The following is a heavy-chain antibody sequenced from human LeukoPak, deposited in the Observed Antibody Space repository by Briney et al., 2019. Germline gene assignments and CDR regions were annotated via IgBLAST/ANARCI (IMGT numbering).Heavy chain of an antibody. V-gene: IGHV4-61*01. CDR3: ARDLVDIVATSEVHAFDI. CDR1: GGSVSSGSYY. J-gene: IGHJ3*02. CDR2: IYYSGST. Sequence: PSETLSLTCTVSGGSVSSGSYYWSWIRQPPGKGLEWIGYIYYSGSTNYNPSLKSRVTISVDTSKNQFSLKLSSVTAADTAVYYCARDLVDIVATSEVHAFDIWGQGTMVTASS. D-gene: IGHD5-12*01.